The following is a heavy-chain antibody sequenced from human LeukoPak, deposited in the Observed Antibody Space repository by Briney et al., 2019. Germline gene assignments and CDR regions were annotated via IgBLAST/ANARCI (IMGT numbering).Heavy chain of an antibody. Sequence: GGSLRLSGAASGFTFSNAWMSWVRQAPGKGLEWVGRIKTKAVGGTAGYPAPVKGRFTISRDDSKNTLYLQMSSLKTEDTAAYFCPREDSAPGSDWLGAFRVWGQGTMVTVSP. CDR3: PREDSAPGSDWLGAFRV. CDR2: IKTKAVGGTA. D-gene: IGHD3-10*01. V-gene: IGHV3-15*01. J-gene: IGHJ3*01. CDR1: GFTFSNAW.